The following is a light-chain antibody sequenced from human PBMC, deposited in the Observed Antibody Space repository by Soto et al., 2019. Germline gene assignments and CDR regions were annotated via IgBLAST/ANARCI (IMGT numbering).Light chain of an antibody. J-gene: IGKJ5*01. Sequence: VMTQSPATLSVSPGERATLSCRASQSVSSNLALYQQEPGRAPRLLIYFASTRATGIPARFSGSGSGTEFTLTISSLQSEDFAVYYCQQYNNWPPITFGQGTRLEIK. V-gene: IGKV3-15*01. CDR1: QSVSSN. CDR2: FAS. CDR3: QQYNNWPPIT.